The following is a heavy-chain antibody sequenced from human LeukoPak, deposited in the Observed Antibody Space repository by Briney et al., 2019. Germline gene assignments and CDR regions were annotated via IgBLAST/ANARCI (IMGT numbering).Heavy chain of an antibody. CDR1: GGSISSYY. V-gene: IGHV4-59*01. D-gene: IGHD3-10*01. Sequence: SETLSLTCTASGGSISSYYWSWTRQPPGKGLECIGYIYYSGSTNYKPSLKSRVTISVDTSKNQFSLKLSSVTAADTAVYYCARGGYYGSGNDFRFDPWGQGTLVTVSS. J-gene: IGHJ5*02. CDR3: ARGGYYGSGNDFRFDP. CDR2: IYYSGST.